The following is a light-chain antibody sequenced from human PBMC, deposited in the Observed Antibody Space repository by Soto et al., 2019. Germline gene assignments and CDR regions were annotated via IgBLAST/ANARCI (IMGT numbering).Light chain of an antibody. Sequence: SVLTQPPSVSEAPRQRVTISCSGNSSNIGKNAVNWYQHLPGKAPKLLNYYDDLLPSGVSDRFSGSKSGTSASLAISGLQSDDEGDYYCAAWDDSLNVVLFGGGTKVTVL. V-gene: IGLV1-36*01. CDR3: AAWDDSLNVVL. CDR1: SSNIGKNA. CDR2: YDD. J-gene: IGLJ3*02.